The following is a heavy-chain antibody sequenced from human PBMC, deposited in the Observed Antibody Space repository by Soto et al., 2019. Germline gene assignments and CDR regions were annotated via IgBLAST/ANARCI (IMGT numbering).Heavy chain of an antibody. J-gene: IGHJ5*02. CDR2: TYYRSKWYN. D-gene: IGHD2-2*01. CDR3: ARTLAYCSSTSCYAPWFDT. CDR1: GDSVSSNSVA. Sequence: PSQTLSLTCAISGDSVSSNSVAWNWIRQSPSRGLEWLGRTYYRSKWYNDYAVSVKSRITINPDTSKNQFSLQLNSVTPEDTAVYYCARTLAYCSSTSCYAPWFDTWDRGTLVTVSS. V-gene: IGHV6-1*01.